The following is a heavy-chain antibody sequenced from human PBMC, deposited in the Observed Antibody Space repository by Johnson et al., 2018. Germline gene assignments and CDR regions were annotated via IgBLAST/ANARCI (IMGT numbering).Heavy chain of an antibody. CDR3: ARILAVPAGIYFYGLDV. V-gene: IGHV4-4*08. CDR2: YSGST. J-gene: IGHJ6*02. Sequence: QVQLQESGPGLVKPSETLSLTCSVSGGSISGYYWSWVRQPPGKGLEWIGYSGSTYYNPSLKSRVTISVDPSKNLFSLNLSSVTAADTAVYYCARILAVPAGIYFYGLDVWGQGTTVTVSS. CDR1: GGSISGYY. D-gene: IGHD6-19*01.